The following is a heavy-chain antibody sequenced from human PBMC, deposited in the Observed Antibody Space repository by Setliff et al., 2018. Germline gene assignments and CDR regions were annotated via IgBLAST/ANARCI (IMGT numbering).Heavy chain of an antibody. Sequence: SETLSLTCTVSGGSISSGGYYWSWIRQSPEKGLEWIGEINHRGSTNYNPSLKSRVTISIDTSKDQFSLNVNSVIAADTAVYYCARASVVHAIAVGYWGQGTLVTVSS. CDR1: GGSISSGGYY. D-gene: IGHD2-15*01. J-gene: IGHJ4*02. CDR3: ARASVVHAIAVGY. CDR2: INHRGST. V-gene: IGHV4-39*01.